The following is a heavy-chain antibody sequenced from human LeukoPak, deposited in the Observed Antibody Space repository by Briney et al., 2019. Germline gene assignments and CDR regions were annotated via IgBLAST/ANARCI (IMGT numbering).Heavy chain of an antibody. D-gene: IGHD6-19*01. Sequence: GGSRRLSCGASGFDFSNNGMHWVRQAPGKGLEWVAFIRYDAANQCYADSVKDRFTISRDNSKKTLYLQMDSLRYEDTGIYHCAKDIAVSDSYFDYWGQGTLVTVSS. CDR2: IRYDAANQ. V-gene: IGHV3-30*02. CDR3: AKDIAVSDSYFDY. CDR1: GFDFSNNG. J-gene: IGHJ4*02.